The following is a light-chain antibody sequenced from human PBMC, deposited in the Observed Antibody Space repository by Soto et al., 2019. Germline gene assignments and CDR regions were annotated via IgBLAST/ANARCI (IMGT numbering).Light chain of an antibody. V-gene: IGLV4-60*02. CDR1: SGHSSYI. J-gene: IGLJ1*01. CDR3: ETWDSNTHV. Sequence: QPVLTQSSSASASLGSSVKLTCTLSSGHSSYIIAWHQQQPGKAPRYLMKLEGSGSYNKGSGVPGRFSGSSSGADRYLTISNLQFEDEADYYCETWDSNTHVFGTGTKVTVL. CDR2: LEGSGSY.